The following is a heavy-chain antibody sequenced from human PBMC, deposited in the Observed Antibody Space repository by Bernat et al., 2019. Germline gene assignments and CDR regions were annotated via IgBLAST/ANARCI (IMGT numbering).Heavy chain of an antibody. Sequence: QVQLVESGGGVVQPERSLRLSCAASGFTFSSYGMLWVRQAPGKGLEWVAIIRYDGSNKYYVDSVKGRFTISRDSSKNTVYLQMNSLRAEDTAVYYCGGLGSRWSFDYWGQGTLVTVSS. CDR1: GFTFSSYG. D-gene: IGHD6-13*01. J-gene: IGHJ4*02. V-gene: IGHV3-33*01. CDR2: IRYDGSNK. CDR3: GGLGSRWSFDY.